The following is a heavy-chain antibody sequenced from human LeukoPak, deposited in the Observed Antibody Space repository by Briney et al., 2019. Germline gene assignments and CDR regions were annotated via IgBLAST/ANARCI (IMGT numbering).Heavy chain of an antibody. Sequence: ASVKVSCKASGYTFTGYYMHWVRQAPGQGLEWMGWINPNSGGTNYAQKFQGRVTMTSDTSISTAYMELSRLSSDDTAVYYCAQGVYSNYGSVIIWANWFDPWGQGTLVTVSS. CDR1: GYTFTGYY. D-gene: IGHD4-11*01. V-gene: IGHV1-2*02. CDR3: AQGVYSNYGSVIIWANWFDP. CDR2: INPNSGGT. J-gene: IGHJ5*02.